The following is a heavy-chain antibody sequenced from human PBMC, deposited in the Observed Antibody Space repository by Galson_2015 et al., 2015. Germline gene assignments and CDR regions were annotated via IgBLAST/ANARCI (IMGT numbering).Heavy chain of an antibody. CDR2: IYYSGST. CDR1: GGSISSSSYY. D-gene: IGHD3-10*01. V-gene: IGHV4-39*01. J-gene: IGHJ3*02. CDR3: ARLPGFGELYGAFDI. Sequence: ETLSLTCTVSGGSISSSSYYWGWIRQPPGKGLEWIGSIYYSGSTYYNPSLKSRVTISVDTSKNQFSLKLSSVTAADTAVYYCARLPGFGELYGAFDIWGQGTMVTVSS.